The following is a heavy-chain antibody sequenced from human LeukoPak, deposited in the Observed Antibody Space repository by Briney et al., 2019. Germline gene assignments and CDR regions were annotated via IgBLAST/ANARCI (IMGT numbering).Heavy chain of an antibody. D-gene: IGHD6-6*01. CDR1: GFTFSSYA. CDR3: AKDLAALLYSSSGDY. Sequence: GASLRLSCAASGFTFSSYAMSWVRQAPGKGLEWVSAISGSGGSTYYADSVKGRFTISRDNSKNTLCLQMNSLRAEDTAVYYCAKDLAALLYSSSGDYWGQGTLVTVSS. J-gene: IGHJ4*02. CDR2: ISGSGGST. V-gene: IGHV3-23*01.